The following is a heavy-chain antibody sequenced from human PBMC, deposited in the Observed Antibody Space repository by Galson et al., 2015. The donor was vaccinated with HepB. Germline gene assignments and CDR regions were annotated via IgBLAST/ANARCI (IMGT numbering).Heavy chain of an antibody. CDR3: ARGSYTPTGYSSGWPSAAPFEY. CDR1: GFTFSSYW. CDR2: IKQDGSEK. J-gene: IGHJ4*02. Sequence: SLRLSCAASGFTFSSYWMSWVRPAPGKGLEWVANIKQDGSEKYYVDSVKGRFTISRDNAKNSLYLQMNSLRAEDTAVYYCARGSYTPTGYSSGWPSAAPFEYWGQGTLVTVSS. V-gene: IGHV3-7*03. D-gene: IGHD6-19*01.